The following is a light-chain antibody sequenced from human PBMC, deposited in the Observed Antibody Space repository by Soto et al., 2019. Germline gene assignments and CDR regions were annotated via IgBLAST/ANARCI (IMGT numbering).Light chain of an antibody. CDR3: QNYHTVPAT. J-gene: IGKJ5*01. V-gene: IGKV1-27*01. CDR1: QGIGNS. Sequence: DIQMTQSPPSLSASVGDRVTITCRASQGIGNSLAWYQQKPGTVPKLLIYSASTLQSGVPSRFSGSGSGTDFTLTISSLQPEDVAAYYCQNYHTVPATFRQGTRLEIK. CDR2: SAS.